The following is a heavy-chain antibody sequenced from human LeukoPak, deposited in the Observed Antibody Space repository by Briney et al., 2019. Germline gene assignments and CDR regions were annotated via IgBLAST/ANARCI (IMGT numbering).Heavy chain of an antibody. V-gene: IGHV3-7*01. J-gene: IGHJ4*02. CDR3: ARDSSGYQ. Sequence: GGSLRLSCAASGFTFSTYWMSWVRQAPGKGLEWVANIKEDGSEKYYGDSVKGRFTISRDNAKNSLYLEVDSLRVEDTAVYYCARDSSGYQWGQGTLVTVSS. CDR1: GFTFSTYW. CDR2: IKEDGSEK. D-gene: IGHD3-22*01.